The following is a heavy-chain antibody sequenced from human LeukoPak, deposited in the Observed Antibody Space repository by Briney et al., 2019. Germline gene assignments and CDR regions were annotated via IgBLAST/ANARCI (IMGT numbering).Heavy chain of an antibody. V-gene: IGHV3-33*01. CDR3: ARDGSLEYYFDY. D-gene: IGHD2-2*03. J-gene: IGHJ4*02. CDR1: GFTFSSYG. Sequence: GGSLRLSCAASGFTFSSYGMHWARQAPGKGLEWVAVIWYDGSNKYYADSVKGRFTISRDNSKNTLYLQMNSLRAEDTAVYYCARDGSLEYYFDYWGQGTLVTVSS. CDR2: IWYDGSNK.